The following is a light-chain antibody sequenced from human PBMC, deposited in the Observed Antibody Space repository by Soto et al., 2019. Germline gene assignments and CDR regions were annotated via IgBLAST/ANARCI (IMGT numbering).Light chain of an antibody. CDR2: DVS. J-gene: IGLJ1*01. V-gene: IGLV2-14*01. CDR1: SSDVGTYNH. Sequence: QSVLTQPASVSGSPGQSITIFCTGTSSDVGTYNHVSWYQQHPGKAPKLMIYDVSNRPSGVSNRFSGSESGNTASLTISGLQAEDEADYYCSSYTTSTTLGVFGTGTKVTVL. CDR3: SSYTTSTTLGV.